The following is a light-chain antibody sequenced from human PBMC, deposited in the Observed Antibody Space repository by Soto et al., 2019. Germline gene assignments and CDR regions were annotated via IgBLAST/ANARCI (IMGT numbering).Light chain of an antibody. V-gene: IGKV1-39*01. CDR3: QQRSNSPRT. Sequence: DIVMTQSPATLSASVGDRVTIPCRASQSISSYLDWYQQKPGKAPKLLIYVASNLQSGIPSRFSGSGSGTDFTLTISSLEPEDFAVYYCQQRSNSPRTFGQGTKVDI. CDR1: QSISSY. J-gene: IGKJ1*01. CDR2: VAS.